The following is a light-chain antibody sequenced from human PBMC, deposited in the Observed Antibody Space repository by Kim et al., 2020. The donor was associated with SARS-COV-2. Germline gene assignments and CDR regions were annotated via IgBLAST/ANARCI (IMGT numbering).Light chain of an antibody. CDR1: TIGSKS. J-gene: IGLJ3*02. Sequence: APGQTARITCGDETIGSKSVHWYQRKPGRAPVLVIYYDTDRPSGIPERFSGSNSGNTATLTISRVEAGDEADYFCQVWDTSSDYPVFGGGTQLTVL. V-gene: IGLV3-21*01. CDR2: YDT. CDR3: QVWDTSSDYPV.